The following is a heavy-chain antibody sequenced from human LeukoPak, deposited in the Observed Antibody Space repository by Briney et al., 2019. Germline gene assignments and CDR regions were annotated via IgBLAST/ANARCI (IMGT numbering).Heavy chain of an antibody. CDR3: AQDWVVVVAATGKEANDIDY. D-gene: IGHD2-15*01. Sequence: GRSLRLSCAASGFTFSSYAMHWVRQAPGKGLEWVAVISYDGSNKYYADSVKGRFTISRDNSKNTLYLQMNSLRREDTAVDYCAQDWVVVVAATGKEANDIDYWGQGTLVTVSS. J-gene: IGHJ4*02. V-gene: IGHV3-30*04. CDR1: GFTFSSYA. CDR2: ISYDGSNK.